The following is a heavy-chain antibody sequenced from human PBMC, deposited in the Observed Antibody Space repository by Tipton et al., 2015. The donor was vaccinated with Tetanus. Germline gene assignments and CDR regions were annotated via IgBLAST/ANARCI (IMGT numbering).Heavy chain of an antibody. CDR2: TDNYGRVV. J-gene: IGHJ3*01. D-gene: IGHD3/OR15-3a*01. CDR1: GFTFSSYW. CDR3: ARRIQVFGPAILEAFDR. Sequence: SLRLSCAASGFTFSSYWMHWVRQAPGKGLVWVSNTDNYGRVVTYADSGKGRFTMSRDNVGNTQNLQMDSLRVEDTAIYYCARRIQVFGPAILEAFDRWAQGAMVIVSS. V-gene: IGHV3-74*03.